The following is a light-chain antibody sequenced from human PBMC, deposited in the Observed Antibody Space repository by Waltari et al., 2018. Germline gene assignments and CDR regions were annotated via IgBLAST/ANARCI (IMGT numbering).Light chain of an antibody. V-gene: IGKV3-15*01. Sequence: EIVMTQSPDTLSVSPGERATRSCRASQGVSSNLAWYQQKPGQAPRLLIYGASSRATGIPGRFSGSGSGTDFTLTISSLQSEDFAVYYCQQYNSWPPYTFGQGTKLQIK. CDR3: QQYNSWPPYT. CDR2: GAS. CDR1: QGVSSN. J-gene: IGKJ2*01.